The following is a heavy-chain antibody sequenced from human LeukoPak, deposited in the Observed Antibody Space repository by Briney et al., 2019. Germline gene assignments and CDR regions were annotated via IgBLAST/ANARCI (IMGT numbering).Heavy chain of an antibody. CDR3: ARGRFGNPLQLEPRRPFDM. V-gene: IGHV4-4*02. CDR1: GGSISSSNW. D-gene: IGHD1-1*01. J-gene: IGHJ3*02. CDR2: INRSGVT. Sequence: SETLSLTCAVSGGSISSSNWWSWVRQPPGKGLEWIGEINRSGVTNYNPSLKSRVTLSVDTSKSQFSLKLTSVTAADSAVFYCARGRFGNPLQLEPRRPFDMWGQGTMVAISS.